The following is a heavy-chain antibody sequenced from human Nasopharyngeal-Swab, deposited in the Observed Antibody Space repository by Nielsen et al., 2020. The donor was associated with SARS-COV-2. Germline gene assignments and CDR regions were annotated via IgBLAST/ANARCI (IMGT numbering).Heavy chain of an antibody. D-gene: IGHD5-12*01. J-gene: IGHJ6*02. V-gene: IGHV1-69*06. CDR2: ISPIFGTA. CDR3: ARTVDIVDTISWAGYYYYGMDV. Sequence: WVRQAPGQGLEWMGGISPIFGTANYAQKFQGRVTITADTSTSTAYMELSSLRSEDTVVYYCARTVDIVDTISWAGYYYYGMDVWGQGTTVTVSS.